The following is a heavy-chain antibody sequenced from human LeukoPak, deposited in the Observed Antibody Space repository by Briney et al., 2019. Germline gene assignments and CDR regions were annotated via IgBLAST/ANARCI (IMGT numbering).Heavy chain of an antibody. Sequence: GGSLRLSCAASGFTFSSYGMHWVRQAPGKGLEWVAFIRYDGSNKYYADSVKGRFTISRDNSKNTLYLQMNSLRAEDTAVYYCAKDRWYCSSTSCYTPFDYWGQGTLVTVSS. CDR3: AKDRWYCSSTSCYTPFDY. CDR2: IRYDGSNK. D-gene: IGHD2-2*02. J-gene: IGHJ4*02. CDR1: GFTFSSYG. V-gene: IGHV3-30*02.